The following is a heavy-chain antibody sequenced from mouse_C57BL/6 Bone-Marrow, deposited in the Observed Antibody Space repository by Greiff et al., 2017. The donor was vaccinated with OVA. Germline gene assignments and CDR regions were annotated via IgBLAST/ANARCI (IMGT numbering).Heavy chain of an antibody. V-gene: IGHV5-4*01. J-gene: IGHJ3*01. D-gene: IGHD4-1*01. CDR2: ISDGGSYT. CDR3: ARLGRAY. CDR1: GFTFSSYA. Sequence: QRVESGGGLVKPGGSLKLSCAASGFTFSSYAMSWVRQTPEKRLEWVATISDGGSYTYYPDNVKGRFTISRDNAKNNLYLQMSHLKSEDTAMYYCARLGRAYWGQGTLVTVSA.